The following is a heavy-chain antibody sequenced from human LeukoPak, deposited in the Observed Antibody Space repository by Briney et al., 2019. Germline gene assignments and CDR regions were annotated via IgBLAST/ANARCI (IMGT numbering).Heavy chain of an antibody. CDR2: IYYSGST. D-gene: IGHD3-22*01. CDR3: ARVPPYDSSGYYRFDY. Sequence: PSETLSLTCTVSGGSISSYYWSWIRQPPGKGLEWIGYIYYSGSTNYNPSLKSRVTISVDTSKNQFSLKLSSVTAADTAVYYCARVPPYDSSGYYRFDYWGQGTLVTVSS. V-gene: IGHV4-59*01. CDR1: GGSISSYY. J-gene: IGHJ4*02.